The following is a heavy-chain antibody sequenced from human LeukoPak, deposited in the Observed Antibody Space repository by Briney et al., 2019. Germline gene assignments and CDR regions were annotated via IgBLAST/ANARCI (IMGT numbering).Heavy chain of an antibody. CDR2: FDPEDGET. V-gene: IGHV1-24*01. Sequence: ASVKVSCKVSGYTLTELSMHWVRQAPGKGLEWMGGFDPEDGETIYAQKFQGRVTMTEDTSTDTAYMELSSLRSEGTAVYYCANHYYDSSGYYYNYWGQGTLVTVSP. CDR3: ANHYYDSSGYYYNY. J-gene: IGHJ4*02. D-gene: IGHD3-22*01. CDR1: GYTLTELS.